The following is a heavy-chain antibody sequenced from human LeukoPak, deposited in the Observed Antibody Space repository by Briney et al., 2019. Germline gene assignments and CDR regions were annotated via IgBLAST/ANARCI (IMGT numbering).Heavy chain of an antibody. CDR2: ITWDGGNL. J-gene: IGHJ4*02. Sequence: PGRSLRLSCVTSGFTFADYTMHWVRQVPGKGLEWLSGITWDGGNLAYADSVKGRFTISRDNANNSLYLQMNSLRNEDMAFYFCAKGYTFHGVAHDSGYFDYWGQGTLVTVSS. CDR3: AKGYTFHGVAHDSGYFDY. V-gene: IGHV3-9*03. CDR1: GFTFADYT. D-gene: IGHD3-3*01.